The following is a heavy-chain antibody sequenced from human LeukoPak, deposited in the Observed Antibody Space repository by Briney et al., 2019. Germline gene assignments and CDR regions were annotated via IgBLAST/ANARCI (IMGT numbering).Heavy chain of an antibody. V-gene: IGHV3-21*01. Sequence: GGSLRLSCAASGFTFSSYSMDWVRQAPGKGLEWVSSISSSSSYIYYADSVKGRFTISRDNAKNSLYLQMNSLTAEDTAVYYCARDFRATVTTPDDNWGQGTLVTVSS. CDR2: ISSSSSYI. CDR1: GFTFSSYS. D-gene: IGHD4-17*01. J-gene: IGHJ4*02. CDR3: ARDFRATVTTPDDN.